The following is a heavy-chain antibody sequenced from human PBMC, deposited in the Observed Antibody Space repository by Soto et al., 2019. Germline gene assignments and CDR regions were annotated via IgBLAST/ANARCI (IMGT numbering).Heavy chain of an antibody. V-gene: IGHV6-1*01. CDR1: GDSVSSNSAA. CDR2: TYYRSKWFN. D-gene: IGHD2-21*02. Sequence: SQTLSLTCAISGDSVSSNSAAWNWIRQSPSRGLEWLGRTYYRSKWFNDYALSVKSRITINLETSKNQFSLHLNSVTPDDTAVYYCARGTADPRGDALDIWGQGTLVTVSS. J-gene: IGHJ3*02. CDR3: ARGTADPRGDALDI.